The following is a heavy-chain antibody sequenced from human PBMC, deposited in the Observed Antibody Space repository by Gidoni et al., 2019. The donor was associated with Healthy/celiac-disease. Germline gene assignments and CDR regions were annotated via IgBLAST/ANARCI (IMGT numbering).Heavy chain of an antibody. CDR2: ISSSGSTI. J-gene: IGHJ3*02. CDR1: GFTFSSYE. D-gene: IGHD4-17*01. V-gene: IGHV3-48*03. Sequence: EVQLVESGGGLVQPGGSLRLSCAASGFTFSSYEMNWVRQAPGKGLEWVSYISSSGSTIYYADSVKGRFTISRDNAKNSLYLQMNSLRAEDTAVYYCARDNAPPRPTVTRDDAFDIWGQGTMVTVSS. CDR3: ARDNAPPRPTVTRDDAFDI.